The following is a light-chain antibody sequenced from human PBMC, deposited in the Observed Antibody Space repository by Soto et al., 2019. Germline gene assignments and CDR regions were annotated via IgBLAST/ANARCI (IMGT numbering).Light chain of an antibody. Sequence: DIQLTQSPSTLSASVGDTVTITCRASKSLMTYLAWYQQKPGRAPKLLIYDASSLQTGGPSRFSGGGCGIEFCLIISSLQPEDFATYYCRQYTSDISSFGQGTKLQ. J-gene: IGKJ2*01. CDR1: KSLMTY. CDR2: DAS. V-gene: IGKV1-5*01. CDR3: RQYTSDISS.